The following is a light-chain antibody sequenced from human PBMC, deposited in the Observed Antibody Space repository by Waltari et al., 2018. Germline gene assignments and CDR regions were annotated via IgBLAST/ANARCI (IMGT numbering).Light chain of an antibody. Sequence: IVLTQSPATLSLSPGERATLYCRASEIVSRYLAWYQQKPGQAPRLLINEASNRATGIPDRFSGGGSGTDFTLTISSLEPEDFAVYYCQQRTNLITFGQGTRLEIK. CDR1: EIVSRY. CDR2: EAS. V-gene: IGKV3-11*01. J-gene: IGKJ5*01. CDR3: QQRTNLIT.